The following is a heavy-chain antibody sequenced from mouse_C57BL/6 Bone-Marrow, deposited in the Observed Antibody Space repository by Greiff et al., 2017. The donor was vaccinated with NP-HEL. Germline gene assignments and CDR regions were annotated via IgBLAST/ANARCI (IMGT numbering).Heavy chain of an antibody. CDR3: TKGGGYDGYAMDY. V-gene: IGHV14-4*01. CDR1: GFNIKDDY. Sequence: DVQLQESGAELVRPGASVKLSCTASGFNIKDDYMHWVKQRPEQGLEWIGWIDPENGDTEYASKFQGKATITADTSSNTAYLQLSSLTSEDTAVYYCTKGGGYDGYAMDYWGQGTSVTVSS. D-gene: IGHD2-2*01. CDR2: IDPENGDT. J-gene: IGHJ4*01.